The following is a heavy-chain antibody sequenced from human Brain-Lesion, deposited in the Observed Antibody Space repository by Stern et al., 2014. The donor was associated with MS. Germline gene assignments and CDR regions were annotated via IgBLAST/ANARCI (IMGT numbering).Heavy chain of an antibody. J-gene: IGHJ4*02. D-gene: IGHD5-18*01. V-gene: IGHV4-39*01. Sequence: QLVQSGPGLVKPSDTLSLTCSVSGDSLSSSTFYWGWIRQPPGKGPEWIGSVYYSGNTYYHPSLKSRVTISVDTPKTHFSLRLPSVTAADTAVYYCARHQLGYGYAYLRYWGQGTLVTVSS. CDR1: GDSLSSSTFY. CDR3: ARHQLGYGYAYLRY. CDR2: VYYSGNT.